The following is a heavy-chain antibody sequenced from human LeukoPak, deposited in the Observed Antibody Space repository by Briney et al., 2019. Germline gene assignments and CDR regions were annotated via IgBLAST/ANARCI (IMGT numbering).Heavy chain of an antibody. CDR2: INPNNGDT. CDR3: ARDKGGRYYPPDY. D-gene: IGHD1-26*01. J-gene: IGHJ4*02. Sequence: ASVKASCKTSGYTFSGYYIHWVRQAPGQGLEWMGWINPNNGDTVYEQKFQGRVTVTRDTSITTAYMELNRLKSDDTAVYYCARDKGGRYYPPDYWGQGTPVTVSS. V-gene: IGHV1-2*02. CDR1: GYTFSGYY.